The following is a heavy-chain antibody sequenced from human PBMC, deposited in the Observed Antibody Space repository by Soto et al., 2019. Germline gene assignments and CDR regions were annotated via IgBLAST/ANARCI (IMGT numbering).Heavy chain of an antibody. CDR2: VYPGDSDT. D-gene: IGHD2-15*01. V-gene: IGHV5-51*01. Sequence: LKISCKGSGYSFTSHWIGWVRQMPGKGLEWMGIVYPGDSDTRYSPSFQGQVTISADKSISTAYLQWSSLKASDSAMYYCARRYCSGGTCYFFDYWGQGTLVTVSS. CDR1: GYSFTSHW. J-gene: IGHJ4*02. CDR3: ARRYCSGGTCYFFDY.